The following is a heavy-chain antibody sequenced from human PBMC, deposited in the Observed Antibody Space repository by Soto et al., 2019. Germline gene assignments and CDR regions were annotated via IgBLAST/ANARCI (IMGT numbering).Heavy chain of an antibody. CDR2: INPSGGST. J-gene: IGHJ5*02. CDR3: AREVERFWTVKAAAFPFDWFVP. V-gene: IGHV1-46*01. Sequence: ASVKVSCKASGYTFTSYYMHWVRQAPGQGLEWMGIINPSGGSTSYAQKFQGRVTMTRDTSTSTVYMELSSLRSEDTAVYYCAREVERFWTVKAAAFPFDWFVPWGQGTLVTV. D-gene: IGHD6-13*01. CDR1: GYTFTSYY.